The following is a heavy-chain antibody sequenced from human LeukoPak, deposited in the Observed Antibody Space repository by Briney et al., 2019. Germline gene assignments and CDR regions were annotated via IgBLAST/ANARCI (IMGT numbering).Heavy chain of an antibody. CDR3: ARDQEGFDY. Sequence: ASVTVSCKASGYTFTSNYIHWVRQAPGQGLEWMGMIYPRDGSTSYAQKFQGRVTVTRDTSTSTVHMELSGLRSEDTAVYYCARDQEGFDYWGQGTLVTVPS. J-gene: IGHJ4*02. CDR2: IYPRDGST. V-gene: IGHV1-46*01. CDR1: GYTFTSNY.